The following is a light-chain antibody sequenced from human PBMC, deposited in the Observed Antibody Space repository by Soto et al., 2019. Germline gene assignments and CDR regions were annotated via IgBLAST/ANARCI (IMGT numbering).Light chain of an antibody. CDR2: DAS. CDR1: QSISSW. CDR3: QQYDSFSGT. V-gene: IGKV1-5*01. J-gene: IGKJ4*02. Sequence: DMLMTQSLATLSSSLGDRDTITCRASQSISSWLAWYQQKLGRAPRLLIYDASSIESGVPSRFSGSGYGTKFTLTIASLQPEDFATYYCQQYDSFSGTFGAGTKVDIK.